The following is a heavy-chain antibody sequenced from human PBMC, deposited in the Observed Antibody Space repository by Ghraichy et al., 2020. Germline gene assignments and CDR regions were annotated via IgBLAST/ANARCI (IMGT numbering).Heavy chain of an antibody. V-gene: IGHV3-21*01. CDR1: GFTFSSYT. J-gene: IGHJ6*02. Sequence: GGSLRLSCAASGFTFSSYTMNWVRQAPGKGLEWVSSISSSSSNIYYADSVKGRFTISRDNAKNSLYLEMNSLRAEDTAVYYCARVECSSTSCYTSIRYYYDGIDVWGQATTVTVSS. CDR2: ISSSSSNI. CDR3: ARVECSSTSCYTSIRYYYDGIDV. D-gene: IGHD2-2*02.